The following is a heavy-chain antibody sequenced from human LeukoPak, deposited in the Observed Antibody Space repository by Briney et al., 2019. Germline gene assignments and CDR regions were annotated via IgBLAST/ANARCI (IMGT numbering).Heavy chain of an antibody. D-gene: IGHD3-3*01. CDR3: AREMWRGFVDY. Sequence: GGSLRLSCAASGFTFSDYYMNWIRQAPGKGLEWVSYISSSGSTIYYADSVKGRFTISRDNAKNSLYLQMNSLRAEDTAVYYCAREMWRGFVDYWGQGTLVTVSS. V-gene: IGHV3-11*01. CDR2: ISSSGSTI. CDR1: GFTFSDYY. J-gene: IGHJ4*02.